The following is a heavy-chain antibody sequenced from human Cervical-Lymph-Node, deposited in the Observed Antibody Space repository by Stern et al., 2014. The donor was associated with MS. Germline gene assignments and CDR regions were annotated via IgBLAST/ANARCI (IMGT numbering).Heavy chain of an antibody. Sequence: QVQLLQPGAEVKKPGSSVKVSCKASGGTFSSYAISWVRHAPGQGLEWMGGIIPIFGTANYAQKFQGRVTIPADESTSTAYMELSSLRSEDTAVYYCAREVWSYRPIYFDYWAREPWSPSPQ. V-gene: IGHV1-69*01. J-gene: IGHJ4*02. D-gene: IGHD3-16*02. CDR2: IIPIFGTA. CDR3: AREVWSYRPIYFDY. CDR1: GGTFSSYA.